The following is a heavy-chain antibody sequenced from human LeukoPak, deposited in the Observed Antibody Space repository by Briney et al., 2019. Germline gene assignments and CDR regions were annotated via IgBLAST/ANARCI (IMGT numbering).Heavy chain of an antibody. CDR1: GFTFSSYE. Sequence: PGGSLRLSCAASGFTFSSYEMNWVRQAPGKGLEWVSYISSSGSTIYYADSVKGRFTISRDNAKNSLYLQMNSLRAEDTAVYYCARDRHYYDSSGYYYIVDAFDIWGQGTMVTVSS. CDR2: ISSSGSTI. J-gene: IGHJ3*02. CDR3: ARDRHYYDSSGYYYIVDAFDI. D-gene: IGHD3-22*01. V-gene: IGHV3-48*03.